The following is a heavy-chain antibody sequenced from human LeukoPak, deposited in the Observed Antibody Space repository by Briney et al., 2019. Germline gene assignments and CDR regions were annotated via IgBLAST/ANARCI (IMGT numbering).Heavy chain of an antibody. J-gene: IGHJ3*02. CDR1: GFTLSSHW. CDR2: INQDGSAK. D-gene: IGHD2-15*01. Sequence: GGSLRLSCVASGFTLSSHWMSWVRQAPGKGLEWVANINQDGSAKYFVDSVKGRFTISRDNAKNSMYLQMNSLRAEDTAVYYCARDSPVRYCSGGSCFSDAFDIWGQGTMVTVSS. V-gene: IGHV3-7*01. CDR3: ARDSPVRYCSGGSCFSDAFDI.